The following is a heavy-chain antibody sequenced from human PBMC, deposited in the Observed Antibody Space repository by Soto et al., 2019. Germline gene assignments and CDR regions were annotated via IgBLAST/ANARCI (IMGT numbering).Heavy chain of an antibody. V-gene: IGHV4-30-4*01. J-gene: IGHJ6*02. CDR2: IYYSGST. CDR3: ARDRRYQLLPTLNYYYYYGMDV. D-gene: IGHD2-2*01. Sequence: SETLSLTCTVSGGSISSGDYYWSWIRQPPGKGLEWIGYIYYSGSTYYNPSLKSRVTISVDTSKNQFSLKLSPVTAADTAVYYCARDRRYQLLPTLNYYYYYGMDVWGQGTTVTVSS. CDR1: GGSISSGDYY.